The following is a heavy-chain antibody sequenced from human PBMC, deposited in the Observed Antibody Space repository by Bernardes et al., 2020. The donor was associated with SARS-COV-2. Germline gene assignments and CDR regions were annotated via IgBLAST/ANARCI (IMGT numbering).Heavy chain of an antibody. Sequence: ASVKVSCKASGYTFTSYGISWVRQAPGQGLEWMGWISAYNGNTNYAQKLQGRVTMTTDTSTSTAYMELRSLRSDDTAVYYCASTRGFYDFWSGYYFDYWGQGTLVTVSS. CDR3: ASTRGFYDFWSGYYFDY. J-gene: IGHJ4*02. CDR2: ISAYNGNT. CDR1: GYTFTSYG. V-gene: IGHV1-18*01. D-gene: IGHD3-3*01.